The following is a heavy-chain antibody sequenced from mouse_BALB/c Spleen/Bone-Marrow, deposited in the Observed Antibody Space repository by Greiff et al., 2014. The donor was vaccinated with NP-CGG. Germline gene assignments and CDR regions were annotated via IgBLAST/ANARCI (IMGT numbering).Heavy chain of an antibody. Sequence: VRVVESGGGLVKPGGSLKLSCAASGFTFSDYYMYWVRQTPEKRLEWVATISDGSTYTYYPDSVKGRFTISRDNAKNNLYLQMSSLKSEDTALYYCARDRGVQGYAMDYWGQGTSVTVST. V-gene: IGHV5-4*02. CDR1: GFTFSDYY. CDR3: ARDRGVQGYAMDY. J-gene: IGHJ4*01. D-gene: IGHD2-14*01. CDR2: ISDGSTYT.